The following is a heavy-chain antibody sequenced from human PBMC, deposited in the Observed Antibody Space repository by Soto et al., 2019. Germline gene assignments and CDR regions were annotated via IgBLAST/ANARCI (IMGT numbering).Heavy chain of an antibody. CDR3: ASSGIVGREVNTWFDP. V-gene: IGHV4-59*01. D-gene: IGHD3-22*01. Sequence: KTSETLSLTCTVSAGSITTSYWSWIRQPLGKALEWIGYIPYRGSTNYNPSLKSRLTISIDTSKSQISLKLTSMTTADTAVYYCASSGIVGREVNTWFDPWGQGTLVTVSS. CDR1: AGSITTSY. CDR2: IPYRGST. J-gene: IGHJ5*02.